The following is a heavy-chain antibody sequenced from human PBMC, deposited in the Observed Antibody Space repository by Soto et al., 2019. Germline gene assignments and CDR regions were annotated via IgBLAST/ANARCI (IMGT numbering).Heavy chain of an antibody. CDR3: ARVRPTVTTFSGEGWFDP. V-gene: IGHV1-18*01. J-gene: IGHJ5*02. CDR1: GYTFTSYG. D-gene: IGHD4-17*01. Sequence: ASVKVSCKASGYTFTSYGISWVRQAPGQGLEWMGWISAYNGNTNYAQKLQGRVTMTTDTSTSTAYMELRSLRSDDTAVYYCARVRPTVTTFSGEGWFDPWGQGTLVTVS. CDR2: ISAYNGNT.